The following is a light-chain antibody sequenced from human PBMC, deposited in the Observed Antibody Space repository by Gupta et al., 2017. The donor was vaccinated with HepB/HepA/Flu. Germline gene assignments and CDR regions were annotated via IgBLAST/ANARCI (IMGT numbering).Light chain of an antibody. CDR2: SNN. V-gene: IGLV1-44*01. Sequence: QSLLTQPPSASGTPGHRVTISCSGSSSNIGSNTVNWYQQLPGTAPKLLIYSNNQRPSGVPDRFSGSKSGTSASLAISGLQSEDEADYYCAAWEDSLNGHVFGTGTKVTVL. CDR3: AAWEDSLNGHV. CDR1: SSNIGSNT. J-gene: IGLJ1*01.